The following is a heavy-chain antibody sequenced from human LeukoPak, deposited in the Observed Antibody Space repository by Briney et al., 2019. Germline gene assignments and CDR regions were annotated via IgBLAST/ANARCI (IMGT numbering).Heavy chain of an antibody. Sequence: SGPTLVKPTQTLTLTCTFSGFSLSTSGVGVGWIRQPPGKALEWLALIYWDDDKRYSPSLKSRLTITKDTSKNQVVLTMTNMDPVDTATYYCARTGVLDYYDSSGPFDYWGQGTLVTVSS. J-gene: IGHJ4*02. CDR2: IYWDDDK. CDR1: GFSLSTSGVG. CDR3: ARTGVLDYYDSSGPFDY. V-gene: IGHV2-5*02. D-gene: IGHD3-22*01.